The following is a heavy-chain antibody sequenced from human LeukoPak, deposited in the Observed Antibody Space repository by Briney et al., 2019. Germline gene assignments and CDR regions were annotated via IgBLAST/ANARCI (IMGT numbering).Heavy chain of an antibody. CDR3: ARVEAAGLGFGAFDI. D-gene: IGHD6-13*01. CDR1: GYTFTSYY. CDR2: INPSGGST. J-gene: IGHJ3*02. Sequence: ATVKVSCKASGYTFTSYYMHWVRQAPGQGLEWMGIINPSGGSTSYAQKFQGRVTMTRDTSTSTVYMELSSLRSEDTAVYYCARVEAAGLGFGAFDIWGQGTMVTVSS. V-gene: IGHV1-46*01.